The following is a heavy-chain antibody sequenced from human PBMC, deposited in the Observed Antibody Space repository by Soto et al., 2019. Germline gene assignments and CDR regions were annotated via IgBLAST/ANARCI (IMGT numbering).Heavy chain of an antibody. V-gene: IGHV4-39*01. Sequence: SETLSLTCTVSGGSISSSSYYWGWIRQPPGKGLEWIGSIYYSGSTYYHPSLKGRVTISVDTSKNQFSLKLSAVTAADTAVYYCARVPHYDFWSGKHNYFDYWGQGTLVTVSS. CDR1: GGSISSSSYY. J-gene: IGHJ4*02. CDR3: ARVPHYDFWSGKHNYFDY. CDR2: IYYSGST. D-gene: IGHD3-3*01.